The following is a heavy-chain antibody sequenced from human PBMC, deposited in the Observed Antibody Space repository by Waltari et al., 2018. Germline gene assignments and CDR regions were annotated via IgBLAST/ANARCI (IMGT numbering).Heavy chain of an antibody. CDR3: ARDLIAAGPKLDS. CDR1: GSSFMHYA. V-gene: IGHV3-23*01. J-gene: IGHJ4*02. CDR2: ISGNGGSI. Sequence: EAQLLESGGGLLQPGGSLRVPCASSGSSFMHYAMSRVRQAPGKGLELIALISGNGGSIYYADSVKGRFTISRDNSKNTLYLQMNSLRADDTAVYYCARDLIAAGPKLDSWGQGTLVTVSS. D-gene: IGHD6-13*01.